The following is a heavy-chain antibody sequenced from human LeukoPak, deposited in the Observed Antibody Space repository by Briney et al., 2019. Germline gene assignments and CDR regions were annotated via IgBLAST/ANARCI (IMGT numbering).Heavy chain of an antibody. CDR1: GGSISSYY. CDR2: IYYSGST. J-gene: IGHJ4*02. Sequence: SETLSLTCTVSGGSISSYYWSWIRQPPGKGLEWIGYIYYSGSTNYNPSLKSRVTISVDTSKNQFSLKLSSVTAADTAEYYCARYVVVTAYFDYWGQGTLVTVSS. V-gene: IGHV4-59*01. CDR3: ARYVVVTAYFDY. D-gene: IGHD2-21*02.